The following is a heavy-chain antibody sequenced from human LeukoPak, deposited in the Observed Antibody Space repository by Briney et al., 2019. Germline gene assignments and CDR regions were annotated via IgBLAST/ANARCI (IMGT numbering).Heavy chain of an antibody. V-gene: IGHV1-69*01. CDR1: GGTFSSYA. CDR3: ARGYYDILTGPIYYYGMDV. Sequence: GSSVKVSCKASGGTFSSYAISWVRQAPGQGLEWTGGIIPIFGTANYAQKFQGRVTITADESTSTAYMELSSLRSEDTAVYYCARGYYDILTGPIYYYGMDVRGKGTTVTVSS. J-gene: IGHJ6*04. CDR2: IIPIFGTA. D-gene: IGHD3-9*01.